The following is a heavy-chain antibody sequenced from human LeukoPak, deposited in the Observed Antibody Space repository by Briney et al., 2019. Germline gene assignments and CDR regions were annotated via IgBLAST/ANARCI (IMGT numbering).Heavy chain of an antibody. CDR2: TIPIFGTA. J-gene: IGHJ6*03. D-gene: IGHD2-21*02. CDR3: ARAAYCGGDCYWFGYYYYYMDV. CDR1: GGTFSSYA. V-gene: IGHV1-69*13. Sequence: SVKVSCKASGGTFSSYAISWVRQAPGQGLEWMGGTIPIFGTANYAQKFQGRVTITADESTSTAYMELSSLRSEDTAVYYCARAAYCGGDCYWFGYYYYYMDVWGKGTTVTISS.